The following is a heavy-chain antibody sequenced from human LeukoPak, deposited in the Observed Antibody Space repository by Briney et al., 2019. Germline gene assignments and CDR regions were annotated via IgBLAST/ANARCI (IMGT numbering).Heavy chain of an antibody. CDR3: ARGPGGYYDILTGYYHFDY. V-gene: IGHV1-8*01. D-gene: IGHD3-9*01. Sequence: ASVTVSCKASGYTFTSYDINWVRQAPGQGLEWMGWMNPNSGNTGYAQKFQGRVTMTRNTSISTAYMELSSLRSEDTAVYYCARGPGGYYDILTGYYHFDYWGQGTLVTVSS. J-gene: IGHJ4*02. CDR2: MNPNSGNT. CDR1: GYTFTSYD.